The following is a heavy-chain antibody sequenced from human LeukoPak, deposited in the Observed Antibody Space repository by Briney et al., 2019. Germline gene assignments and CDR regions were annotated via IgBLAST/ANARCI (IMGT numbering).Heavy chain of an antibody. CDR2: IYSGGST. V-gene: IGHV3-66*01. CDR1: GFTVSSNY. J-gene: IGHJ4*02. CDR3: AKGWSGYDSSGYVDY. Sequence: GGSLRLSCAASGFTVSSNYMSWVRQAPGKGLEWVSVIYSGGSTHYADSVKGRLTISRDNSKNTLYLQMNSLRAEDTAVYYCAKGWSGYDSSGYVDYWGQGTLVTVSS. D-gene: IGHD3-22*01.